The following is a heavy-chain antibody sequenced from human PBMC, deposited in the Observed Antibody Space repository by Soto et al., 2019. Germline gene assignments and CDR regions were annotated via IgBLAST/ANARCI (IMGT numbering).Heavy chain of an antibody. CDR3: ARDTKLRGSLFDY. CDR2: INPNSGTA. J-gene: IGHJ4*02. V-gene: IGHV1-2*02. Sequence: ASVKVSCKASGYTFTGYYMHWVRQAPGQGLEWMGWINPNSGTANYAQKFQGRVTITGDESTSTAYMELSRLISEDTAVYYCARDTKLRGSLFDYWGQGTLVTVSS. CDR1: GYTFTGYY. D-gene: IGHD3-10*01.